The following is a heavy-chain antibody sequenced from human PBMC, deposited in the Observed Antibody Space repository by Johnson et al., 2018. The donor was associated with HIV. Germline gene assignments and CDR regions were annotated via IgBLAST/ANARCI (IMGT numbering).Heavy chain of an antibody. J-gene: IGHJ3*02. D-gene: IGHD5-18*01. CDR3: ARVDTAMTYDAFDI. CDR2: IYSGGST. Sequence: MQLVESGGGVVQPGRSLRLSCAASGFTFSSYAMHWVRQAPGKGLEWVSVIYSGGSTYYADSVKGRFTISRDNSKNTLYLQMNSLRAEDTAVYYCARVDTAMTYDAFDIWGQGTMVTVSS. CDR1: GFTFSSYA. V-gene: IGHV3-66*01.